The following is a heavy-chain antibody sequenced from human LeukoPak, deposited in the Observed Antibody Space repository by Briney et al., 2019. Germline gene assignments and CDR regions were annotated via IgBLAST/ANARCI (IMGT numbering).Heavy chain of an antibody. Sequence: GGSLRLSCAASGFTFSSYGMHWVRQAPGKGLEWVSTITSEAITLYAHSVKGRFTVSRDNSNDTLHLQMNSLTADDTALYYCAKDLNMAAAHIRMDVWGQGTTVTVSS. D-gene: IGHD6-13*01. CDR3: AKDLNMAAAHIRMDV. CDR1: GFTFSSYG. CDR2: ITSEAIT. V-gene: IGHV3-23*01. J-gene: IGHJ6*02.